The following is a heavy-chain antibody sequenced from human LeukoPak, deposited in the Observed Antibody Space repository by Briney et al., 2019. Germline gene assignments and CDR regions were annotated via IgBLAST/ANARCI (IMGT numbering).Heavy chain of an antibody. CDR3: ARLYYDFWSGYSPLDY. J-gene: IGHJ4*02. CDR1: GYTFTSYG. Sequence: GASVKVSCKASGYTFTSYGISWVRQAPGQGLEWMGWISAYNGNTNYAQKLQGRVTMTTDTSTSTAYMELRSLRSDDTAVYYCARLYYDFWSGYSPLDYWGQGTLVTVSS. V-gene: IGHV1-18*01. D-gene: IGHD3-3*01. CDR2: ISAYNGNT.